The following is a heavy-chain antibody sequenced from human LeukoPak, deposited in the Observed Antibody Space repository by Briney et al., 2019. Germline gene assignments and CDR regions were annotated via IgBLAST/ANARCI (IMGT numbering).Heavy chain of an antibody. Sequence: GSLTVSCKGSGYSFTSYWIGWVRQMPGKGVEWVGLIYPGESDTRYSPSFQGQVTISADKSISTAYLQWSSLKASDTAMYYCARQGPPVVSDSSGDDAFDIWGQGTMVTVSS. D-gene: IGHD3-22*01. V-gene: IGHV5-51*01. CDR3: ARQGPPVVSDSSGDDAFDI. CDR1: GYSFTSYW. CDR2: IYPGESDT. J-gene: IGHJ3*02.